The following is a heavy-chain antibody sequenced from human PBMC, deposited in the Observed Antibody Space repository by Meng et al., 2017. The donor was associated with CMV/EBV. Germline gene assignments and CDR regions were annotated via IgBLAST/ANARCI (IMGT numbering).Heavy chain of an antibody. CDR1: TYG. J-gene: IGHJ4*02. D-gene: IGHD5-18*01. V-gene: IGHV3-30*18. CDR3: AKESASATGGYTYGPQGFDY. CDR2: VTYGGTTK. Sequence: TYGMPWVRQAPGKGLEWVAVVTYGGTTKSYADSVKGRFTISRDNSKNTLYLEMNSLRVEDTAVYYCAKESASATGGYTYGPQGFDYWGQGTLVTVSS.